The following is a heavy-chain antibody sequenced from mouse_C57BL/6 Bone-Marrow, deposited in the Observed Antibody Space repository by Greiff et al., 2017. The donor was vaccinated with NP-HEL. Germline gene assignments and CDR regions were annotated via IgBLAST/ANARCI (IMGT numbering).Heavy chain of an antibody. CDR1: GYTFTDYY. J-gene: IGHJ4*01. CDR3: ARITTACYAMDY. D-gene: IGHD1-2*01. V-gene: IGHV1-26*01. Sequence: EVQLQQSGPELVKPGASVKISCKASGYTFTDYYMNWVKQSHGKSLEWIGDINPNNGGTSYNQKFKGKATLTVDKSSSTAYMELRSLTSEDSAVYYCARITTACYAMDYWGQGTSVTVSS. CDR2: INPNNGGT.